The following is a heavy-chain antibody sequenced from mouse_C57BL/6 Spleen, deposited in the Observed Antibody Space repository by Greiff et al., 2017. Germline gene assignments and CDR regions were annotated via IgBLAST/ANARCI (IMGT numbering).Heavy chain of an antibody. J-gene: IGHJ1*03. Sequence: QVQLKQPGAELVKPGASVKLSCKASGYTFTSYWMHWVKQRPGQGLEWIGMIHPNSGSTNYNEKFKSKATLTVDKSSSTAYMQLSSLTSEDSAVYYCARPYGRGYFDVWGTGTTVTVSS. CDR3: ARPYGRGYFDV. CDR1: GYTFTSYW. V-gene: IGHV1-64*01. CDR2: IHPNSGST. D-gene: IGHD1-1*02.